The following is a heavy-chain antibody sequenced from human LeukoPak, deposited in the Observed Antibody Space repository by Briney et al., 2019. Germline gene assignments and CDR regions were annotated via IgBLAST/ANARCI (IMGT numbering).Heavy chain of an antibody. V-gene: IGHV1-18*01. D-gene: IGHD2-2*02. CDR3: ARGRYGSSTSCYNY. CDR2: ISAYNDNT. J-gene: IGHJ4*02. Sequence: ASVKVSRKASGYTFTNYDISWVRQAPGQGLEWMGWISAYNDNTNYAQKLQGRVTMTRNTSISTAYMELSSLRSEDTAVYYCARGRYGSSTSCYNYWGQGTLVTVSS. CDR1: GYTFTNYD.